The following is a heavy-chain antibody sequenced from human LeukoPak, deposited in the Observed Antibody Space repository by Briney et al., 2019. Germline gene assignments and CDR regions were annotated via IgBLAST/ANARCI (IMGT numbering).Heavy chain of an antibody. CDR3: ATESGAQYSAGDFDY. D-gene: IGHD2-21*01. CDR2: FDPEDGET. V-gene: IGHV1-24*01. CDR1: GYTLTELS. Sequence: ASVKVSCKVSGYTLTELSMHWVRQAPGKGLEWMGGFDPEDGETIYAQKFQGRVTMTEDTSTDTAYMELSSLRSEDSAVYYCATESGAQYSAGDFDYWGQGTLVTVSS. J-gene: IGHJ4*02.